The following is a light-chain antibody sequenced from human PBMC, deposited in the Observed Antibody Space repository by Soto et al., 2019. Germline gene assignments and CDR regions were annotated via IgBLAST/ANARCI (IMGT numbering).Light chain of an antibody. CDR1: SSDVGGYNY. CDR2: DVS. J-gene: IGLJ2*01. Sequence: QSALTQPASASGSPGQSITISCSGTSSDVGGYNYVSWYQQHPAKAPKLMIYDVSNRPSGVSNRFSGSKSGNTASLTISGVQAEDEADYYCCSYTSSSNPVVFGGGTKLTVL. CDR3: CSYTSSSNPVV. V-gene: IGLV2-14*01.